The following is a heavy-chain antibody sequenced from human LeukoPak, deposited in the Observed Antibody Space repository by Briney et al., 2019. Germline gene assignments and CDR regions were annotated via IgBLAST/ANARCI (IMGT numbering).Heavy chain of an antibody. Sequence: GGSLRLSCAASGFTVSSNYMSWGRQAPGKGLEWVSVIYSGGSTYYADSVKGRFTISRDNSKNTLYLQMNSLRAEDTAVYYCARLGFYDSSGYYYDYYYGMDVWGQGTTVTVSS. CDR3: ARLGFYDSSGYYYDYYYGMDV. V-gene: IGHV3-53*01. CDR2: IYSGGST. J-gene: IGHJ6*02. D-gene: IGHD3-22*01. CDR1: GFTVSSNY.